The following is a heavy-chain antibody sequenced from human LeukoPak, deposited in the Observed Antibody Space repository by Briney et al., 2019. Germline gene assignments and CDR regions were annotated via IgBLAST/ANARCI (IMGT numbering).Heavy chain of an antibody. J-gene: IGHJ6*02. Sequence: GESLKISCKGSGYSFTSYWIGWVRQMPGKGLEWMGIIYPGDSDTRYSPSFQGQVTISADKSISTAYLQWSSLKASDTAMYYCARHEVGSYDFWSGYYAPGDYGMDVWGQGTTVTVSS. CDR1: GYSFTSYW. V-gene: IGHV5-51*01. CDR2: IYPGDSDT. D-gene: IGHD3-3*01. CDR3: ARHEVGSYDFWSGYYAPGDYGMDV.